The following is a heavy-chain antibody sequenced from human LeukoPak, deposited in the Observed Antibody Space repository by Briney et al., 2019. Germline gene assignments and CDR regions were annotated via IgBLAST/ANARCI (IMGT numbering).Heavy chain of an antibody. V-gene: IGHV3-23*01. CDR2: ISDSGAST. CDR1: GFTFSTYA. J-gene: IGHJ4*02. D-gene: IGHD1-26*01. CDR3: ARGGGSQFHS. Sequence: GGSLRLSCAASGFTFSTYAMSWVRQAPGKGLEWASSISDSGASTYYADSVKGRFTISRDNSKNTVHLQMNSLTVGDTAVYFCARGGGSQFHSWGRGTLVTVSS.